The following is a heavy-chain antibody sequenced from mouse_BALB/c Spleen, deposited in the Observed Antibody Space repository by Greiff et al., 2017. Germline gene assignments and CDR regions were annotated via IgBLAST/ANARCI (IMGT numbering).Heavy chain of an antibody. Sequence: EVKLQQSGAELVKPGASVKLSCTASGFNIKDTYMHWVKQRPEQGLEWIGRIDPANGNTKYDPKFQGKATITADTSSNTAYLQLSSLTSEDTAVYYCASPRDYPFAYWGQGTLVTVSA. J-gene: IGHJ3*01. D-gene: IGHD2-4*01. CDR3: ASPRDYPFAY. V-gene: IGHV14-3*02. CDR2: IDPANGNT. CDR1: GFNIKDTY.